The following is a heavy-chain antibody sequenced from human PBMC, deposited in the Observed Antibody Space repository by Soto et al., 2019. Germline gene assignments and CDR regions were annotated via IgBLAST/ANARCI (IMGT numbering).Heavy chain of an antibody. Sequence: PSATQSLTCTVSGDSIRSDNHYGSWIPQPPGKALELIGYIYYSGSTYYSPSLKSPVTISVDTYKHQLSLTLTSVTAADTDVYYCARHAHGSGSYYLLGTDRYYYGMDVWGQGSTV. J-gene: IGHJ6*01. D-gene: IGHD3-10*01. CDR1: GDSIRSDNHY. CDR2: IYYSGST. CDR3: ARHAHGSGSYYLLGTDRYYYGMDV. V-gene: IGHV4-30-4*01.